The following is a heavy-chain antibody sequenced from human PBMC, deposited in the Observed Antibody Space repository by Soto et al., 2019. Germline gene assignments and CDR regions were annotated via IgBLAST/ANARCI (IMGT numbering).Heavy chain of an antibody. CDR2: MEPSTGRT. J-gene: IGHJ4*02. CDR3: ARGVSAGVDY. CDR1: GYSFTSLD. D-gene: IGHD1-26*01. V-gene: IGHV1-8*01. Sequence: QVQLVHSGAEVREPGASVKVSCKASGYSFTSLDINWVRQTAGQGLEWMGWMEPSTGRTGYAQKFQGRVTMTRDTSINTAYMELTTLTSDDTAFYYCARGVSAGVDYWGQGTLVIVSS.